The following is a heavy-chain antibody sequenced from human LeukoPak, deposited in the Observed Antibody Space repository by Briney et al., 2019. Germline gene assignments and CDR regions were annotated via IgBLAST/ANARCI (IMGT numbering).Heavy chain of an antibody. CDR3: ARGLDFWSGSYDY. Sequence: GSLRLSCAASGFTFSSYSMNWVRQAPGKGLEWVSSISSSSSYIYYADSVKGRFTISRDNAKNSLYLQMNSLRAEDTAVYYCARGLDFWSGSYDYWGQGTLVTVPS. CDR1: GFTFSSYS. J-gene: IGHJ4*02. V-gene: IGHV3-21*01. D-gene: IGHD3-3*01. CDR2: ISSSSSYI.